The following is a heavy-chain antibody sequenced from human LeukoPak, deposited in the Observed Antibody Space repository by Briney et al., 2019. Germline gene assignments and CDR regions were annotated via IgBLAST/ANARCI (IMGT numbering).Heavy chain of an antibody. D-gene: IGHD3-22*01. V-gene: IGHV1-18*01. J-gene: IGHJ4*02. Sequence: GASVKVSCKASGYTFTTYGISWVRQAPGQGLEWMGWINPYNGNTNFAPKVQGRVTMTTDTSTSTAYMELRSLRSDDTAVYYCARGLDSSGYYVPFDYWGQGTLVTVSS. CDR2: INPYNGNT. CDR1: GYTFTTYG. CDR3: ARGLDSSGYYVPFDY.